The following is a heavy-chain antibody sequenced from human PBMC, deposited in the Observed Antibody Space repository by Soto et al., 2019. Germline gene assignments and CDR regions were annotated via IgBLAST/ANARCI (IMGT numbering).Heavy chain of an antibody. CDR2: IYYSGST. J-gene: IGHJ5*02. CDR3: ARRETTLTWFDP. CDR1: GGSISSGGYF. Sequence: QVQLQESGPGLVKPSQTLSLTCTVSGGSISSGGYFWNWIRQHPGKGLEWIGYIYYSGSTYYNPSLKSRVTISVDTSKNQFSLKLSSVTAADTAVYYCARRETTLTWFDPWGQGTLVTVSS. V-gene: IGHV4-31*03. D-gene: IGHD4-4*01.